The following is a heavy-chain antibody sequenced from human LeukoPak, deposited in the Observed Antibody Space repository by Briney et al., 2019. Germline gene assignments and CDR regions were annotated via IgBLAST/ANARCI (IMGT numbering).Heavy chain of an antibody. D-gene: IGHD3-22*01. CDR3: VPSSGYSLDY. CDR1: GFTFSSYA. V-gene: IGHV3-64D*06. CDR2: ISSNGGST. J-gene: IGHJ4*02. Sequence: GGSLRLSCSASGFTFSSYAMHWVRQAPGKGLEYVSAISSNGGSTYYADSVKGRFTISRDNPKNTLYLQMSSLRAEDTAVYYCVPSSGYSLDYWGQGTLVTVSS.